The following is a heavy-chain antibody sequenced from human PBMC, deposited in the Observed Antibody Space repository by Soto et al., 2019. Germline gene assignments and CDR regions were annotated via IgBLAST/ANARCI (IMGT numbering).Heavy chain of an antibody. CDR3: ARGVEMATQLGGMDV. CDR1: GDSVSSNSAA. Sequence: SQTLSLTCAISGDSVSSNSAAWNWIRQSPSRGLEWLGRTYYRSKWYNDYAVSVKSRITINPDTSKNRFSLQLNSVTPEGTAVYYCARGVEMATQLGGMDVWGQGTTVTVSS. V-gene: IGHV6-1*01. CDR2: TYYRSKWYN. J-gene: IGHJ6*02. D-gene: IGHD2-21*01.